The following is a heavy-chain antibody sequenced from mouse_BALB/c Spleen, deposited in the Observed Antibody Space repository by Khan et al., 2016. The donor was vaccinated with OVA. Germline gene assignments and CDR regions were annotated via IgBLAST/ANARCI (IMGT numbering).Heavy chain of an antibody. Sequence: EVQPLETGGGLVQPGGSMKLSCVAPGFTFSNYWMNWVRQSPEKGLEWVAEIRLKSDDYVTHYAESVKGRFTISRDDSKSSVYLQMNNLSAEETGIYYCWILLWGQGTTLTVSS. CDR3: WILL. V-gene: IGHV6-6*02. J-gene: IGHJ2*01. CDR2: IRLKSDDYVT. CDR1: GFTFSNYW.